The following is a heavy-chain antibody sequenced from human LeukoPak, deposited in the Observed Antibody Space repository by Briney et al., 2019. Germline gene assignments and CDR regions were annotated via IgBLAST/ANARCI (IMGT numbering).Heavy chain of an antibody. CDR1: GGTFSSYA. V-gene: IGHV1-69*13. Sequence: SVKVSCKASGGTFSSYAISWVRQAPGQGLEWMGGIIPIFGTANYAQKFQGRVTITADESTSTAYMELSSLRSEDTAVYYCARVIAAVNWFDPWGQGTLVTVSS. CDR3: ARVIAAVNWFDP. J-gene: IGHJ5*02. CDR2: IIPIFGTA. D-gene: IGHD6-13*01.